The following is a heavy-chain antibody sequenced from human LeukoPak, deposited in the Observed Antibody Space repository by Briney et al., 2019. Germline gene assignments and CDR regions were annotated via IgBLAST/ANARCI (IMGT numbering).Heavy chain of an antibody. Sequence: SETLSLTCAVYGGSFSGYYWSWIRQPPGKGLEWIGEINHSGSTNYNPSLKSRVTISVDTSKNQFSLKLSSVTAADTAVYYCARRELQGHYYYYYYMDVWGKGTTVTVSS. J-gene: IGHJ6*03. D-gene: IGHD1-26*01. CDR2: INHSGST. CDR1: GGSFSGYY. CDR3: ARRELQGHYYYYYYMDV. V-gene: IGHV4-34*01.